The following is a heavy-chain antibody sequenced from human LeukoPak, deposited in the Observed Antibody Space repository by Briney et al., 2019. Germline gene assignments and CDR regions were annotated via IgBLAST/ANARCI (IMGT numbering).Heavy chain of an antibody. CDR2: IYYSGST. CDR3: ARGISWAKY. CDR1: GGSTINNY. D-gene: IGHD6-13*01. J-gene: IGHJ4*02. Sequence: SETLSLTCTVSGGSTINNYWSWIRQPPGKGLEWIGYIYYSGSTDYNPSLKSRVTISVDTSKNQFSLKLTSVTAADTAVYYCARGISWAKYWGQGTLVTVSS. V-gene: IGHV4-59*01.